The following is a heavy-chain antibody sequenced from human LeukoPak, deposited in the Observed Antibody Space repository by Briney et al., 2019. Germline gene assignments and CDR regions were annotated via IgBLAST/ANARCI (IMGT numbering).Heavy chain of an antibody. CDR3: ARVRGIAARRGGYFDY. V-gene: IGHV4-59*12. J-gene: IGHJ4*02. D-gene: IGHD6-6*01. Sequence: SETLSLTCTVSGGSISSYYWSWIRQPPGKGLEWIGYIYYSGSTNYNPSLKSRVTISVDTSKNQFSLKLSSVTAADTAVYYCARVRGIAARRGGYFDYWGQGTLVTVSS. CDR2: IYYSGST. CDR1: GGSISSYY.